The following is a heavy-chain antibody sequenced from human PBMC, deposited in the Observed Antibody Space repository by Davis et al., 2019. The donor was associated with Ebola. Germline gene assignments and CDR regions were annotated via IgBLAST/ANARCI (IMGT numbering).Heavy chain of an antibody. CDR1: GFTFSSHS. Sequence: GESLKISCAASGFTFSSHSMYWVRQAPGQGLEWVATISYDGSAKFYADSVRGRFTISRDNSRNTLFLQMNSLRPEDTAVYHCVKDRNTFMVLVSPFDYWGQGTLVTVSS. V-gene: IGHV3-30*18. D-gene: IGHD2/OR15-2a*01. J-gene: IGHJ4*02. CDR3: VKDRNTFMVLVSPFDY. CDR2: ISYDGSAK.